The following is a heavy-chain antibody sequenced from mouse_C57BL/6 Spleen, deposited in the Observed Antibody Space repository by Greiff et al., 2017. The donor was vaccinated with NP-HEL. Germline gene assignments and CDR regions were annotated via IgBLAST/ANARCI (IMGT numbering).Heavy chain of an antibody. J-gene: IGHJ3*01. CDR3: ARAGNSDSWFAY. Sequence: QVQLQQPGAELVKPGASVKLSCKASGYTFTSYWIHWVKQRPGQGLEWIGMIHPNSGSTNYNEKFKSKATLTVDTSSSTAYMQLSSLTSEDSAVYYCARAGNSDSWFAYWGQGTLVTVSA. CDR1: GYTFTSYW. CDR2: IHPNSGST. D-gene: IGHD2-1*01. V-gene: IGHV1-64*01.